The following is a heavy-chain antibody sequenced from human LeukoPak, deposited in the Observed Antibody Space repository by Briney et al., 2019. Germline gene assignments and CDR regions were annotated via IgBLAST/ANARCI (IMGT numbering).Heavy chain of an antibody. CDR2: ISWNSGSI. CDR1: GFTFDDYA. J-gene: IGHJ3*01. D-gene: IGHD1-26*01. Sequence: GGSLRLSCAASGFTFDDYAMHWVRQAPGRGLEWVSGISWNSGSIGYADSVKGRFTISRDNAKNSLYLQMNSLRAEDMALYYCAKGPAYSLGASGPEVWGQGTMVTVSS. CDR3: AKGPAYSLGASGPEV. V-gene: IGHV3-9*03.